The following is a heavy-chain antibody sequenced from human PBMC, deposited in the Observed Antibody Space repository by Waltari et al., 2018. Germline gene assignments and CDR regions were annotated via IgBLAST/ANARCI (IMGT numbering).Heavy chain of an antibody. CDR3: ARGYYDFWDGYPYYYDY. CDR1: GGSTSSYH. V-gene: IGHV4-59*01. D-gene: IGHD3-3*01. J-gene: IGHJ4*02. Sequence: QVRLQESGPGLVKPSETLSLTCTVSGGSTSSYHWPRIRQPPGKGLEWIGYIYYTGTTYYNPSLKSRVTMSLDTSKNQFSLRLTSVTAADTAIYYCARGYYDFWDGYPYYYDYWGQGILVTVSS. CDR2: IYYTGTT.